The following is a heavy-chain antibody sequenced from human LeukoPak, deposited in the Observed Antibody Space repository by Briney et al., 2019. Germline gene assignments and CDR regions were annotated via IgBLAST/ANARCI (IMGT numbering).Heavy chain of an antibody. V-gene: IGHV1-18*04. D-gene: IGHD3-9*01. Sequence: ASVKVSCTASGYTFTSYGISWVRQAPGQGLEWMGWISAYNGNTNYAQKLQGRVTMTTDTSTGTAYMELRSLRSDDTAVYYCARDTGLRYFDWLLRDWYFDLWGRGTLVTVSS. CDR2: ISAYNGNT. CDR1: GYTFTSYG. CDR3: ARDTGLRYFDWLLRDWYFDL. J-gene: IGHJ2*01.